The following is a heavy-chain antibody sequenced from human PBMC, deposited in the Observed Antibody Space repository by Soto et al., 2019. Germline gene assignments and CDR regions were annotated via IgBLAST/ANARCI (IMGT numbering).Heavy chain of an antibody. D-gene: IGHD3-3*01. J-gene: IGHJ6*02. V-gene: IGHV3-7*01. CDR2: IKQDGSEK. Sequence: GGSLRLSCAASGFTFSSYWMSWVRQAPGKGLEWVANIKQDGSEKYYVDSVKGRFTISRDNAKNSLYLQMNSLRAEDTAVYYCARDRYSYYDFWSGSLPFYYYGLDVWGQGTTVTVSS. CDR1: GFTFSSYW. CDR3: ARDRYSYYDFWSGSLPFYYYGLDV.